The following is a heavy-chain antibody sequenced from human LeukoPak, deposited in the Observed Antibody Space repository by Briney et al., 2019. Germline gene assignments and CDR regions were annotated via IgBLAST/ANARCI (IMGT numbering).Heavy chain of an antibody. D-gene: IGHD4-17*01. CDR1: GFTFSSYT. CDR2: IYYSGST. J-gene: IGHJ4*02. CDR3: ARDQDGEVDY. V-gene: IGHV4-31*02. Sequence: LRLSCAASGFTFSSYTMSWVRQHPGKGLEWIGYIYYSGSTYYNPSLKSRVTISVDTSKNQFSLKLSSVTAADTAVYYCARDQDGEVDYWGQGTLVTVSS.